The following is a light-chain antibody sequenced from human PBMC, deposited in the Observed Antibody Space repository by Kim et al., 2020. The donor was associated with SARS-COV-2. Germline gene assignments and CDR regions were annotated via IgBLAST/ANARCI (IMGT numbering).Light chain of an antibody. J-gene: IGKJ1*01. CDR2: DAS. CDR3: QQYDSSPQT. CDR1: QSVSGSY. V-gene: IGKV3-20*01. Sequence: SPGERATFSCRASQSVSGSYSAWYQQKPGQAPRLLIYDASTRATGIPDRFSGSGSGTDFTLTISRLEPEDFAVYYCQQYDSSPQTFGQGTKVDIK.